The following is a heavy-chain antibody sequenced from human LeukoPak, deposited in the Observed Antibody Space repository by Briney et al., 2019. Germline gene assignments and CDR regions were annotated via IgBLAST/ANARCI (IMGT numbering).Heavy chain of an antibody. Sequence: PGGSLRLSCAASGFPFSNYWMHWVRQAPGKGLVWVSRINIDGSNTNYADSVKGRFTISRDNAKNTLYRQMDSLRAEDTAVYYCARSLGGAYDYWGQGTLVTVSS. CDR3: ARSLGGAYDY. D-gene: IGHD1-26*01. CDR2: INIDGSNT. CDR1: GFPFSNYW. J-gene: IGHJ4*02. V-gene: IGHV3-74*01.